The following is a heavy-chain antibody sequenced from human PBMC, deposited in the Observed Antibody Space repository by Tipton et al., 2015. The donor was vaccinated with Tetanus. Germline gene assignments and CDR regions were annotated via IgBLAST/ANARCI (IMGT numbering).Heavy chain of an antibody. CDR1: GGSISSSSYF. V-gene: IGHV4-39*01. CDR3: ARPGGSSWYTHYLDY. D-gene: IGHD6-13*01. J-gene: IGHJ4*02. CDR2: IYYSGST. Sequence: TLSLTCTVSGGSISSSSYFWGWIRQPPGKGLEWIGSIYYSGSTYYNSSLKSRVTISVDTSKNQFSLKLSSVTAADTAVYYCARPGGSSWYTHYLDYWGQGTLVAVSS.